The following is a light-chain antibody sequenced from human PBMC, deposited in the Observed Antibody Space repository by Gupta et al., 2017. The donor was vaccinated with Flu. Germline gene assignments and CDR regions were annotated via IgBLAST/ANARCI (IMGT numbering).Light chain of an antibody. J-gene: IGKJ4*01. Sequence: PSTLSASVGDRVTITCRASQSISSWLAWYQQKPGKAPKLLIYKASSLESGVPSRFSGSGSGTEFTLIIRSLQPDDLAAYYCQQDETCPITFGGGTKVEIK. CDR3: QQDETCPIT. CDR2: KAS. CDR1: QSISSW. V-gene: IGKV1-5*03.